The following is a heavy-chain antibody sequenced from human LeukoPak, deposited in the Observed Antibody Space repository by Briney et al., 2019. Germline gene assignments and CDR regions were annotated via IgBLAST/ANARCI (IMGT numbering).Heavy chain of an antibody. J-gene: IGHJ6*02. CDR2: ITGSGSRT. Sequence: GGSLRLSCAASGFNFSTYAITWVRQAPGKGLEGVAGITGSGSRTHYADSVKGRFTISRDNSKNTLYLQMSSLRAEDMAIYYCAKEVGATSSYYTMDVWGQGTTVTVSS. CDR1: GFNFSTYA. V-gene: IGHV3-23*01. CDR3: AKEVGATSSYYTMDV. D-gene: IGHD1-26*01.